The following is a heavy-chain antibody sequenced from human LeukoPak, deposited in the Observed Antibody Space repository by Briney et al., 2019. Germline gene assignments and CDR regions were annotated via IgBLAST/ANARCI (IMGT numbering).Heavy chain of an antibody. D-gene: IGHD4-17*01. Sequence: PGGSLRLSCAASGFTFSSYWMNWVRQAPGKGLEWVANIKQDGSEKYYVASVKGRFTISRDNAKNSLYLQMNSLRAEDTAMYYCVYGDYGGGFDYWGQGTLVTVSS. CDR2: IKQDGSEK. V-gene: IGHV3-7*03. CDR3: VYGDYGGGFDY. CDR1: GFTFSSYW. J-gene: IGHJ4*02.